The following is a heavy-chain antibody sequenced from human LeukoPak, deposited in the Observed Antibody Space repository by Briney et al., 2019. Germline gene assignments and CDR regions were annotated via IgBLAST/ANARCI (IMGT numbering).Heavy chain of an antibody. CDR3: TKKAVAGKESWFDP. Sequence: GGSLRLSCAASGFTFSSYAMSWVRQAPGKGLEWISTISSGGSYIYYADSVKGRFTISRDNSKNTLYLQMSSLRAEDTAEYFCTKKAVAGKESWFDPWGQGTLVTVSS. D-gene: IGHD6-19*01. J-gene: IGHJ5*02. V-gene: IGHV3-23*01. CDR1: GFTFSSYA. CDR2: ISSGGSYI.